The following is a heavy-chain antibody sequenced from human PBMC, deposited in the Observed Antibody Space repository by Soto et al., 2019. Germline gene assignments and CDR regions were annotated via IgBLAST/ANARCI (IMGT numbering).Heavy chain of an antibody. CDR1: GDSISSASYY. CDR3: AIDTGYEGGSKWFDP. V-gene: IGHV4-31*03. J-gene: IGHJ5*02. D-gene: IGHD3-16*01. Sequence: PSETLSLTCTVSGDSISSASYYWSWIRQHPGKGLEWIGYIYYSGGNTYYNPSLDSRVTVSVDTSKNQFPLKLSSVTAADTDVYWCAIDTGYEGGSKWFDPWGQGTLVTVSS. CDR2: IYYSGGNT.